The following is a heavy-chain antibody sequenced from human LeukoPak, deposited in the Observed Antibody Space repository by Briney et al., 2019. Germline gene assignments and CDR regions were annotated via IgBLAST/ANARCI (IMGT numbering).Heavy chain of an antibody. CDR2: ISSSSSYI. Sequence: PGGSLRLSCAASGFTFSSYSMNWVRQAPGKGLEWVSSISSSSSYIYCADSVKGRFTISRDNAKNSLYLQMNSLRAEDTAVYYCAREGVIAVAGLDYWGQGTLVTVSS. CDR3: AREGVIAVAGLDY. V-gene: IGHV3-21*01. J-gene: IGHJ4*02. CDR1: GFTFSSYS. D-gene: IGHD6-19*01.